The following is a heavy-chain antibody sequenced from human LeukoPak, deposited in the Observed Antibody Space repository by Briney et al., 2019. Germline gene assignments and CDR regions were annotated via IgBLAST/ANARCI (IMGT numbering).Heavy chain of an antibody. CDR3: APYCSSTSCYDDY. CDR1: GFTFSSYS. J-gene: IGHJ4*02. CDR2: ISSSSSYI. V-gene: IGHV3-21*01. Sequence: PGESLRLSCAASGFTFSSYSMNWVRQAPGKGLEWVSSISSSSSYIYYADSVKGRFTISRDNAKNSLYLQMNSLRAEDTAVYYCAPYCSSTSCYDDYWGQGTLVTVSS. D-gene: IGHD2-2*01.